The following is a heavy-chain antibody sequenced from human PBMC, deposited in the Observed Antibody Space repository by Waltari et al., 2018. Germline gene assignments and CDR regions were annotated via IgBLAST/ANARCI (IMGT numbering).Heavy chain of an antibody. D-gene: IGHD3-9*01. CDR2: INPKSGAT. V-gene: IGHV1-2*02. CDR3: ARDFSDILTGPADY. J-gene: IGHJ4*02. CDR1: GSTFTGHY. Sequence: QVQLEQPGAEVEKPGASVKVSCKASGSTFTGHYIHWVRQAPGQGLEWMGWINPKSGATNYAQKFLGRVTMTRTTSISTAYMELSRLTSDDTAIYYCARDFSDILTGPADYWGQGTLVTVSS.